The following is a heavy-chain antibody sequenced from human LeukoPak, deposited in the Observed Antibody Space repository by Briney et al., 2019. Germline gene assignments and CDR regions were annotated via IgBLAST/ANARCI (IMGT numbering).Heavy chain of an antibody. J-gene: IGHJ6*02. CDR3: ARASGKGLDYYYYGMDV. D-gene: IGHD3-10*01. CDR2: IKQDGSDK. Sequence: GGSLRLSCAASGFTFNSYWMTWVRQAPGKGLEWVADIKQDGSDKYYAGSVKGRFTISRDNAKNSLYLQMNSLRAEDTALYHCARASGKGLDYYYYGMDVWGQGTTVTVSS. V-gene: IGHV3-7*03. CDR1: GFTFNSYW.